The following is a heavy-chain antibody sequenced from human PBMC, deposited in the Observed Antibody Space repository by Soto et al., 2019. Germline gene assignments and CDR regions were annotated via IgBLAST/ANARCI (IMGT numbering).Heavy chain of an antibody. CDR3: AKGQMATIPSFDY. V-gene: IGHV3-30*18. Sequence: QVQLAESGGGVVQPGRSLRLSCAASGFTFSSYGMHWVRQAPGKGLEWVAVISYDGSNKYYADSVKGRFTISRDNSKNTLYLQMNSLRAEDTAVYYCAKGQMATIPSFDYWGQGTLVTVSS. CDR1: GFTFSSYG. D-gene: IGHD5-12*01. J-gene: IGHJ4*02. CDR2: ISYDGSNK.